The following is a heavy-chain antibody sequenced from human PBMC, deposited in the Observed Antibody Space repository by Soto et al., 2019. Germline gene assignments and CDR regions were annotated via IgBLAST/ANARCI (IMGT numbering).Heavy chain of an antibody. Sequence: SETLSLTSTVSGGNIRSGGYYWSWIRQHPGKGLEWIGYIYYSGSTYYNPSLKSRVTISVDTSKNQFSLKLSSVTAADTAVYYCARHNYDSSGTAVDVWGQGTTVTVSS. V-gene: IGHV4-31*03. D-gene: IGHD3-22*01. J-gene: IGHJ6*02. CDR3: ARHNYDSSGTAVDV. CDR2: IYYSGST. CDR1: GGNIRSGGYY.